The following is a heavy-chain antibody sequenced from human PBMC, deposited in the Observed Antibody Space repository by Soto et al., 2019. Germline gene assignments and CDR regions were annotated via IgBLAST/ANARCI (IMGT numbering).Heavy chain of an antibody. J-gene: IGHJ3*02. V-gene: IGHV1-2*04. CDR3: ARTYPDAFDI. CDR2: INPNSGGT. D-gene: IGHD2-2*01. Sequence: ASVTVSSRVSVYTFTGYYMHCVRQAPGQGLEWMGWINPNSGGTNYAQKFQGWVTMTRDTSISTAYMELSRLRSDDTAVYYCARTYPDAFDIWGQGTMVTVSS. CDR1: VYTFTGYY.